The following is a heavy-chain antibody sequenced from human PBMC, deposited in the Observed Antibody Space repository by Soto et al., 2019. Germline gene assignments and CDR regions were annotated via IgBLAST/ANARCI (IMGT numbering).Heavy chain of an antibody. CDR2: INHSGRV. V-gene: IGHV4-34*01. J-gene: IGHJ5*01. CDR1: GGSFSGHS. CDR3: STRAYDTNGYYRFDP. Sequence: LSLTCAVYGGSFSGHSWTWIRQSPGKGLEWIGDINHSGRVNYSPSLKSRVTISLDTSKNQFSLTLSAVTAADTAMYYCSTRAYDTNGYYRFDPWGQGTLVTVS. D-gene: IGHD3-22*01.